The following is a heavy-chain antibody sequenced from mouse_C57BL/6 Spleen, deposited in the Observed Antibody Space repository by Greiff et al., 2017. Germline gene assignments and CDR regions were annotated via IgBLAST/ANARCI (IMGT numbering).Heavy chain of an antibody. D-gene: IGHD1-1*01. Sequence: VQLQQSGPELVKPGASVKISCKASGYASSSSWMNWVKQRPGKGLEWIGRIYHGDGDTNYNGKFQGKATLTADKSSSTAYLQLSSLTPEDSAVYFCANSLITTAPYFDHWGQGTTLTGSS. J-gene: IGHJ2*01. CDR3: ANSLITTAPYFDH. CDR2: IYHGDGDT. V-gene: IGHV1-82*01. CDR1: GYASSSSW.